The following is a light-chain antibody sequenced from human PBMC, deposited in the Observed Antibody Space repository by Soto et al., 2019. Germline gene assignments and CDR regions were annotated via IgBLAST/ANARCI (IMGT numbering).Light chain of an antibody. CDR2: GNT. V-gene: IGLV1-40*01. CDR1: SSSIGSGYD. J-gene: IGLJ1*01. CDR3: PSYDNRLSGYV. Sequence: SVLTQPPSVSGAPGQRVTISCTGGSSSIGSGYDVHWYQQLPGTAPKLLIYGNTNRPSGVPDRFSASTSATSASLAITGLQAEDEGDYYCPSYDNRLSGYVFGTGTKVTVL.